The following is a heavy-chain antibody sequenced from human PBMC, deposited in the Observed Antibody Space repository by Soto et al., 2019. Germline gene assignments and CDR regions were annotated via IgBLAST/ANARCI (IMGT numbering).Heavy chain of an antibody. J-gene: IGHJ4*02. CDR2: VSYSGST. CDR3: ARGLIPAAPYSSSALNYFDY. CDR1: GGSVSNSSYL. V-gene: IGHV4-39*01. D-gene: IGHD6-6*01. Sequence: SETLSLTCTVSGGSVSNSSYLWGWIRQPPGKGLQWIGSVSYSGSTYYNPSLKSRVTISVDTSKNQFSLKLSSVTAADTAVYYCARGLIPAAPYSSSALNYFDYWGQGTLVTVSS.